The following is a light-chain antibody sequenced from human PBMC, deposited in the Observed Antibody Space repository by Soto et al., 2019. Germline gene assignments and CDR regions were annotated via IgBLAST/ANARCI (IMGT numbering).Light chain of an antibody. J-gene: IGLJ3*02. CDR2: DVS. CDR1: SSDIGLHDS. CDR3: SSPTTGSSLVV. Sequence: QSVLAQPASVSASPGQSITISCSGTSSDIGLHDSVSWYQQHPGKAPTLLIYDVSNRPSGVSNRFSGSKSGNTASLIVSGLQTEDEADYFCSSPTTGSSLVVFGGGTKLTVL. V-gene: IGLV2-14*03.